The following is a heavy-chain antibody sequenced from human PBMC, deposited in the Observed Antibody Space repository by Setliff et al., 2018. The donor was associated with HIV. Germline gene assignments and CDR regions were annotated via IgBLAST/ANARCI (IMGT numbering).Heavy chain of an antibody. Sequence: PSETLSLTCSVSGGSISSHYWSWIRQPPGKGLELIGYIYFSGSTNYNPSLKSRVTISLDTSMIRLSLSLNSVTAADTAVYYCARVPFGDFWRGSSFDIWGQGTMVTVSS. CDR2: IYFSGST. V-gene: IGHV4-59*11. CDR1: GGSISSHY. CDR3: ARVPFGDFWRGSSFDI. D-gene: IGHD3-3*01. J-gene: IGHJ3*02.